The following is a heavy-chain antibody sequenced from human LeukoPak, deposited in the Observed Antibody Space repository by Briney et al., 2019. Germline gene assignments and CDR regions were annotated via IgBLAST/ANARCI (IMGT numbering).Heavy chain of an antibody. CDR2: ISSSSSTI. J-gene: IGHJ4*02. CDR3: ARDSGSYYALMYDY. V-gene: IGHV3-48*01. D-gene: IGHD1-26*01. CDR1: GFTFSSYS. Sequence: PGGSLRLSCAASGFTFSSYSMNWVRQAPGKGLEWVSYISSSSSTIYYADSVKGRFTISRDNAKNSLYLQMNSLRAEDTAVYYCARDSGSYYALMYDYWGQGTLVTVSS.